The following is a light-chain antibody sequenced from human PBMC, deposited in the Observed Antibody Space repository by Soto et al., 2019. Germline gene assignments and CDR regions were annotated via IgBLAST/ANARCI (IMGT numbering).Light chain of an antibody. V-gene: IGKV3-11*01. Sequence: EVVLTQSPATLSLSPGERATLSCRASQSVSSFLAWYQQKPGQAPRLLIYDASNRAPGIPARFSGSGSGTDVTLTISSLEPEDFAVYYCQQRSNWPPLTFGGGTKVEIK. CDR3: QQRSNWPPLT. CDR1: QSVSSF. J-gene: IGKJ4*01. CDR2: DAS.